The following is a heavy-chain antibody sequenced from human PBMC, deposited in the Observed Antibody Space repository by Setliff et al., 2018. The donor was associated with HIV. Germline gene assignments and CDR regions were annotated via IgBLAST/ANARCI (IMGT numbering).Heavy chain of an antibody. CDR3: TRGSGPRVVVAAPFDY. D-gene: IGHD2-15*01. CDR1: GYGFTNFG. Sequence: ASVKVSCKASGYGFTNFGISWVRLAPGQGLEWMGWVSPYHGATDYAQKFQGRVTMTADTSTRTAYLELRTLRSDDTAVYYCTRGSGPRVVVAAPFDYWGQGTLVTVSS. J-gene: IGHJ4*02. V-gene: IGHV1-18*01. CDR2: VSPYHGAT.